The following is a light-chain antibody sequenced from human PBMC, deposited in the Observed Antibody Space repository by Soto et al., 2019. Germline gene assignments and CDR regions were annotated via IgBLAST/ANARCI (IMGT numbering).Light chain of an antibody. V-gene: IGLV2-14*03. CDR3: RSNTSNNTLGLF. CDR1: SSDVGVYNY. Sequence: LTQPASVSGSPGQSITISCTGTSSDVGVYNYVSWYQRHPGKAPKVMIYDVSNRPSGVSNRFSGSKSGNTASLTISGLQAEDEVELYWRSNTSNNTLGLFFGTATKVTV. J-gene: IGLJ1*01. CDR2: DVS.